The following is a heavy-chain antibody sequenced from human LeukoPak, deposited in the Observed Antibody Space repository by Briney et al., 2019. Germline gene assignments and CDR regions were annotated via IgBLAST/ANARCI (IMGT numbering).Heavy chain of an antibody. V-gene: IGHV4-59*01. CDR1: GGSISSYY. CDR2: IYYSGST. J-gene: IGHJ1*01. Sequence: SETLSLTCTVSGGSISSYYWSWIRQPPGKGLEWIGYIYYSGSTNYNPSLKSRVTISVDTSKNQFSLKLSSVTAADTAVYYCASPLGYCSGGSCYSDPEYFQHWGQGTLVTVSS. CDR3: ASPLGYCSGGSCYSDPEYFQH. D-gene: IGHD2-15*01.